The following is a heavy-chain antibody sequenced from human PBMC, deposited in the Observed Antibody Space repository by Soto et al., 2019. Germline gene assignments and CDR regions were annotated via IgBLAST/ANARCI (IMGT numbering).Heavy chain of an antibody. D-gene: IGHD3-3*01. CDR1: GFIFNGFG. J-gene: IGHJ4*02. CDR2: IRFDGTNI. Sequence: QVQLVESGGGVVQPGRSRNLSCPAPGFIFNGFGIPWVRQAPGKGLEWLAIIRFDGTNIHYPHSVKGRFTISRDNSKNRLYLQMDSLRAEDTAVYYCARDGVGGTVFFGYLDYWGQGALVTVSS. CDR3: ARDGVGGTVFFGYLDY. V-gene: IGHV3-33*01.